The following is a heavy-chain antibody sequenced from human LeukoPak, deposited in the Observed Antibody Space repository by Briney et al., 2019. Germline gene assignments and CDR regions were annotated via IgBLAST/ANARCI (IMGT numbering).Heavy chain of an antibody. V-gene: IGHV1-46*01. D-gene: IGHD6-13*01. CDR1: GYTFTSYY. CDR3: ARDLSSCWFDP. Sequence: ASVKVSCKASGYTFTSYYMHWVRQAPGQGLEWMGIINPSGGTTSYAQKLQGRVTMTRDTSTTTVYMELSSLRSEDTAVYYCARDLSSCWFDPWGQGTLVTVSS. CDR2: INPSGGTT. J-gene: IGHJ5*02.